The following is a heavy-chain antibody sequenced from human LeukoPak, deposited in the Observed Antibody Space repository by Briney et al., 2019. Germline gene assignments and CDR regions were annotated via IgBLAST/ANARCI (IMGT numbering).Heavy chain of an antibody. CDR3: ARESITMVRGVMNWFDP. V-gene: IGHV4-39*07. D-gene: IGHD3-10*01. CDR1: GGSISSSSYY. J-gene: IGHJ5*02. Sequence: SETLSLTCTVSGGSISSSSYYWGWIRQSPGKGLEWIGSLYYSGSTYYNPSLKSRVTISVDTSKNQFSLKLSSVTAADTAVYYCARESITMVRGVMNWFDPWGQGTLVTVSS. CDR2: LYYSGST.